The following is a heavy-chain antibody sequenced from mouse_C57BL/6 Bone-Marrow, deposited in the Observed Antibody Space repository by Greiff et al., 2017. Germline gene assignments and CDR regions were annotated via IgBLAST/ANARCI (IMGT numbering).Heavy chain of an antibody. CDR1: GYAFSSYW. V-gene: IGHV1-82*01. D-gene: IGHD1-1*01. CDR2: IYPGDGDT. CDR3: ARHYGSPWFAY. Sequence: VKLMESGPELVKPGASVKISCKASGYAFSSYWMNWVKQRPGKGLEWIGRIYPGDGDTNYNGKFKGKATLTADKTSSTAYMQLSSLTSEESAVYFSARHYGSPWFAYWGQGTLGTVSA. J-gene: IGHJ3*01.